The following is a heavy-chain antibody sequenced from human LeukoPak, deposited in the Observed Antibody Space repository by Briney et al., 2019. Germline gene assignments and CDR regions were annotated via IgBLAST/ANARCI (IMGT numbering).Heavy chain of an antibody. V-gene: IGHV3-21*01. Sequence: GGSLRLSCAASGFTFSSYVMSWVRQAPGKGLEWVSSISSSSSYIYYADSVKGRFTISRDNAKNSLYLQMNSLRAEDTAVYYCARVSNYDYVWGSYPTDYWGQGTLVTVSS. CDR1: GFTFSSYV. D-gene: IGHD3-16*02. CDR2: ISSSSSYI. J-gene: IGHJ4*02. CDR3: ARVSNYDYVWGSYPTDY.